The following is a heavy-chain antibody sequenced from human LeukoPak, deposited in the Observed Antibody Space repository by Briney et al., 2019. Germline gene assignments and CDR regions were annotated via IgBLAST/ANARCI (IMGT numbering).Heavy chain of an antibody. J-gene: IGHJ4*02. D-gene: IGHD1-26*01. CDR3: AREAGGSYDY. V-gene: IGHV4-38-2*02. CDR2: IYYSGST. CDR1: GYSISSGYY. Sequence: SETLSLTCAVSGYSISSGYYWGWIRQPPGKGLEWIGYIYYSGSTYYNPSLKSRVTISVDTSKNQFSLKLSSVTAADRAVYYCAREAGGSYDYWGQGTPVTVSS.